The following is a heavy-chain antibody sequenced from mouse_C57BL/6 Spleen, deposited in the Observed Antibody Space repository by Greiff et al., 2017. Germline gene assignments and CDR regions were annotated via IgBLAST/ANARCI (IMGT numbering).Heavy chain of an antibody. CDR3: ARDILCVRLFAY. J-gene: IGHJ3*01. CDR2: INPNNGGT. CDR1: GYTFTDYN. Sequence: EVQLQQSGPELVKPGASVKMSCKASGYTFTDYNMHWVKQSHGKSLEWIGYINPNNGGTSYNQKFKGKATLTVNKSSSTAYMELRSLTSEYSSVYYCARDILCVRLFAYWGQGTLVTVSA. V-gene: IGHV1-22*01. D-gene: IGHD1-2*01.